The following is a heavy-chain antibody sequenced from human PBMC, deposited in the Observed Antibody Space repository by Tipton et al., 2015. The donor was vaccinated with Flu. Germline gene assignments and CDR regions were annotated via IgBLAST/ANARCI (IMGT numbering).Heavy chain of an antibody. CDR1: GGSFSGDY. D-gene: IGHD2-21*01. CDR3: ARLGNCGNDCYLDH. V-gene: IGHV4-34*01. CDR2: VNHSGST. Sequence: TLSLTCVVYGGSFSGDYCSWIRQPPGKGLEWIGEVNHSGSTNYNPSLKSRVTISVDTSKNQFSLNLTSVTAADTAVYYCARLGNCGNDCYLDHWGQGRPVTVSS. J-gene: IGHJ4*02.